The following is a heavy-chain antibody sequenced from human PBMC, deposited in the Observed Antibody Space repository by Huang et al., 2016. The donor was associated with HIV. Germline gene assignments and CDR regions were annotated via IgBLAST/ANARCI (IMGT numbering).Heavy chain of an antibody. Sequence: QVHLQESGPGLVKSSETLSLSCSVSGGSISSSEYFWGWVRQSPGKGLEWIASIFKGGRTYCNTSLKSRLSISVDMSSSQFSLKMTSVTAADTAIYYCARHRTIHTSAYGMDVWGQGTRVTVFS. J-gene: IGHJ6*02. CDR3: ARHRTIHTSAYGMDV. V-gene: IGHV4-39*01. D-gene: IGHD5-18*01. CDR1: GGSISSSEYF. CDR2: IFKGGRT.